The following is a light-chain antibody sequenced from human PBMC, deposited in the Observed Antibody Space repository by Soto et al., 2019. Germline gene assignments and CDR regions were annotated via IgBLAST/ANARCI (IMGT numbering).Light chain of an antibody. V-gene: IGKV1-39*01. CDR2: AAY. CDR1: QSISSY. CDR3: KQSYSTPRT. Sequence: DIQMTQSPSSLSASVGDRVTITCRASQSISSYLNWYQQKPGKAHKLLIYAAYSLQSGVQSRFSGSGSGTDFTLTIRSLQPEDFATYYCKQSYSTPRTFGQGTRLENK. J-gene: IGKJ5*01.